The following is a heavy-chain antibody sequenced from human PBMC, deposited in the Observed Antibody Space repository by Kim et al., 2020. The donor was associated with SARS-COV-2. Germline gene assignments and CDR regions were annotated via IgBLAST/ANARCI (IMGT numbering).Heavy chain of an antibody. CDR3: AKGGGTSPFGY. Sequence: YASSGKGRSAISKDISKNTVYLQMSSLRAEDTAVYYCAKGGGTSPFGYWGQGTLVTVSS. J-gene: IGHJ4*02. V-gene: IGHV3-23*01. D-gene: IGHD1-1*01.